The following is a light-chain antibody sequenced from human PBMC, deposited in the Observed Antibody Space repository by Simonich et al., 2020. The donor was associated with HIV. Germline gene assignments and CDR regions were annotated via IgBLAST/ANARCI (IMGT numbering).Light chain of an antibody. V-gene: IGLV2-14*01. J-gene: IGLJ2*01. CDR1: SSDVGGYNY. CDR3: SSYTSSSIVI. Sequence: QSALTQPASVSGSPGQSITISCTGTSSDVGGYNYVSWYQQHPGKAPKLMIYDVSRRPSGVSNRFSGSKSGNTASLTISGLQAEDEADYYFSSYTSSSIVIFGGGTKLTVL. CDR2: DVS.